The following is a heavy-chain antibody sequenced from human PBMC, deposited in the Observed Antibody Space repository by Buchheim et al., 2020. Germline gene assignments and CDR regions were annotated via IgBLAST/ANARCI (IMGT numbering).Heavy chain of an antibody. CDR2: ISYDGSNK. Sequence: QVQLVESGGGVVQPGRSLRLSCAASGFTFSRYGVHWVRQAPGKGLEWVAVISYDGSNKDYEESVKGRFTISRDNSKNTLYLQMTSLRAEDTAVYYCAKGDYGWIQPLILQYWGQGTL. CDR3: AKGDYGWIQPLILQY. J-gene: IGHJ1*01. CDR1: GFTFSRYG. V-gene: IGHV3-30*18. D-gene: IGHD5-18*01.